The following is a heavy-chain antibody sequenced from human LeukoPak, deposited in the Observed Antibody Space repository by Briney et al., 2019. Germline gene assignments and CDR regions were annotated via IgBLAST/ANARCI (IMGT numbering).Heavy chain of an antibody. V-gene: IGHV3-48*03. CDR2: ISSSGSTI. CDR1: GFTFSSYE. CDR3: AKDEAPGGYSYGFSADV. J-gene: IGHJ6*04. D-gene: IGHD5-18*01. Sequence: GGSLRLSCAASGFTFSSYEMNWVRQAPGKGLEWVSYISSSGSTIYYADSVKGRFTISRDNAKNSLYLQMNSLRAEDTAVYYCAKDEAPGGYSYGFSADVWGKGTTVTVSS.